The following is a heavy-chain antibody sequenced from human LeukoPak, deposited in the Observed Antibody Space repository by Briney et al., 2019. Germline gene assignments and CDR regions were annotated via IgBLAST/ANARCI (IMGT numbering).Heavy chain of an antibody. CDR2: INPSGGST. V-gene: IGHV1-46*01. Sequence: ASVKVSCKASGYTFTSYYMHWVRQAPGQGLEWMGIINPSGGSTNYAQKFQGRVTITADESTSTAYMELGSLRSEDTAVYYCASRFTIFGVVDAFDIWGQGTMVTVSS. D-gene: IGHD3-3*01. CDR1: GYTFTSYY. J-gene: IGHJ3*02. CDR3: ASRFTIFGVVDAFDI.